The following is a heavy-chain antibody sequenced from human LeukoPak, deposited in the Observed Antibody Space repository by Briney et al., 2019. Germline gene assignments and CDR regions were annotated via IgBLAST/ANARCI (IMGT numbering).Heavy chain of an antibody. Sequence: PSETLSLTCAVSGGSISSYYWSWIRQPPGKGLEWIGYIYYSGGTDYNPSLKSRVTISVDTSKNQFSLRLSSVTAADTAVYYCAREGNWFDPRGQGTLVTVSS. CDR2: IYYSGGT. J-gene: IGHJ5*02. CDR1: GGSISSYY. CDR3: AREGNWFDP. V-gene: IGHV4-59*01.